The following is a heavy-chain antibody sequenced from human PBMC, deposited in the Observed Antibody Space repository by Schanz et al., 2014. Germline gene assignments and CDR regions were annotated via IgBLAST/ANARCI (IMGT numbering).Heavy chain of an antibody. CDR3: ARDGDFDY. J-gene: IGHJ4*02. Sequence: VQLVESGGGVVQPGRSLRLSCAASGFGFDDYAMSWVRQAPGKGLEWVSYISRSSSTIYYADSVRGRFTISRDNSKNTLYLEMNSLRAEDTAVYYCARDGDFDYWGQGTLVTVSS. CDR2: ISRSSSTI. V-gene: IGHV3-48*01. CDR1: GFGFDDYA.